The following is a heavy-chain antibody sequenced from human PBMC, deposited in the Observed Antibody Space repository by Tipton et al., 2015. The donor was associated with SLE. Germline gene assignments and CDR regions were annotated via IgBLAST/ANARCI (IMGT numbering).Heavy chain of an antibody. CDR3: TTGGIVVVVDY. J-gene: IGHJ4*02. CDR2: IKSKTDGGTT. Sequence: SLRLSCAAYGFTFNNAWMSWVRQAPGKGLEWVGRIKSKTDGGTTDYAAPVKGRFTISRDDSKNTLYLQMNSLKTEDTAVYYCTTGGIVVVVDYWGQGTLVTVSS. V-gene: IGHV3-15*01. CDR1: GFTFNNAW. D-gene: IGHD3-22*01.